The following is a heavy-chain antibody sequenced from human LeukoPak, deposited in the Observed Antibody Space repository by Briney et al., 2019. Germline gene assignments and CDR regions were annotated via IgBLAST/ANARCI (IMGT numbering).Heavy chain of an antibody. CDR2: IYSVGNT. CDR1: TFTVSSNY. Sequence: GGSLRLSCASSTFTVSSNYMSWVRQAPGKGLEWVSIIYSVGNTYYADSVKGRFTISRDNSKNTLYLQMNSLRVEDTAVYYCARVFNIAVEDGYGMDVWGQGTTVTVSS. CDR3: ARVFNIAVEDGYGMDV. J-gene: IGHJ6*02. D-gene: IGHD6-19*01. V-gene: IGHV3-66*01.